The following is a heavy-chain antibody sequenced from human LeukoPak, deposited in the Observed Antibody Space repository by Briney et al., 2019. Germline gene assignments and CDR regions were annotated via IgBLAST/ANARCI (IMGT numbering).Heavy chain of an antibody. CDR3: ARVLLWFGELRWFDP. J-gene: IGHJ5*02. CDR2: IYYSGST. Sequence: SETLSLTCTVSGGSISSGDYYWSWIRQPPGKGLEWIGYIYYSGSTYYNPSLKSRVTISVDTSKNQFSLKLSSVTAADTAVYYCARVLLWFGELRWFDPWGQGTLVTVSS. CDR1: GGSISSGDYY. D-gene: IGHD3-10*01. V-gene: IGHV4-30-4*08.